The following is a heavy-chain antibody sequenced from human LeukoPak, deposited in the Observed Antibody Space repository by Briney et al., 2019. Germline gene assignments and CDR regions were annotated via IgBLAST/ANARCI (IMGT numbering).Heavy chain of an antibody. V-gene: IGHV3-23*01. CDR2: IIDGGDTT. J-gene: IGHJ4*02. Sequence: GGSLRLSCVASGFTFSSYAMSWVRQAPGKGLEWVSVIIDGGDTTTYVDSLKGRVTISRDNSKNTLYLQMNSLRAEDTAVYYCAKGFYYDFWRGYYDYWGQGTLVTVSS. CDR3: AKGFYYDFWRGYYDY. CDR1: GFTFSSYA. D-gene: IGHD3-3*01.